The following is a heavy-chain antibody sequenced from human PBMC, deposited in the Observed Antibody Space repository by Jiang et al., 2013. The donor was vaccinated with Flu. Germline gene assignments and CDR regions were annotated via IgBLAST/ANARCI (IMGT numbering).Heavy chain of an antibody. CDR3: ARGPDTDARPKQWLADYYYYYGMDV. Sequence: SGAEVKKPGASVKVSCKASGYTFTSYDINWVRQATGQGLEWMGWMNPNSGNTGYAQKFQGRVTITADESTSTAYMELSSLRSEDTAVYYCARGPDTDARPKQWLADYYYYYGMDVWGQGTTVTVSS. CDR2: MNPNSGNT. V-gene: IGHV1-8*01. J-gene: IGHJ6*02. D-gene: IGHD6-19*01. CDR1: GYTFTSYD.